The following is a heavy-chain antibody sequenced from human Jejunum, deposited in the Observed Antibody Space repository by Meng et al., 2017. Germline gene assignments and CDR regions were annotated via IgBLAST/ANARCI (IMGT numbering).Heavy chain of an antibody. CDR1: GLTFSTSA. V-gene: IGHV3-23*04. CDR2: ISASGGST. D-gene: IGHD3-22*01. J-gene: IGHJ4*02. CDR3: ARASGSGF. Sequence: EAQLVESGGGLVQPGGSMRLSCAASGLTFSTSAMSWVRQAPGKGLEWVSIISASGGSTYYADSVKGRFTISRDNSKNTLFLQMNSLRTEDTAVYYCARASGSGFWGQGTLVTVSS.